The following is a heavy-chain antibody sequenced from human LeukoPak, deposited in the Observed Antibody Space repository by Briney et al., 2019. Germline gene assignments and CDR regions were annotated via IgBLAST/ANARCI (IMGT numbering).Heavy chain of an antibody. J-gene: IGHJ4*02. D-gene: IGHD3-10*01. Sequence: GGSLRLSCAASGFTFSSYGMHWVRQAPGKGLEWVAVIWYDGSNKYYADSVKGRFTISRDNSKHTLYLQMNSLRAEDTAVYYCARDLSAGPYYSYFDYWGQGTLVTVSS. V-gene: IGHV3-33*01. CDR2: IWYDGSNK. CDR3: ARDLSAGPYYSYFDY. CDR1: GFTFSSYG.